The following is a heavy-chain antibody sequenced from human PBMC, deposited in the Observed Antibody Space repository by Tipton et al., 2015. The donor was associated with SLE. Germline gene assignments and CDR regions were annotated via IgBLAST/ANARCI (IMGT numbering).Heavy chain of an antibody. CDR2: ISYDGSNK. CDR3: ARDRKEEGYFDY. J-gene: IGHJ4*02. V-gene: IGHV3-30-3*01. CDR1: GFTFSNYA. Sequence: SLRLSCAASGFTFSNYAMHWVRQAPGKGLEWVAAISYDGSNKYYADSVKRRFTISRDNSKNTLYLQMNSLRAEDTAVYYCARDRKEEGYFDYWGQGTLVTVSS. D-gene: IGHD1-14*01.